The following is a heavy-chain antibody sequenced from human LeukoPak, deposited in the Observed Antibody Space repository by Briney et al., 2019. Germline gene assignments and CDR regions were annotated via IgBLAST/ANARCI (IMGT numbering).Heavy chain of an antibody. CDR2: IRYDGSNK. CDR1: GFTFSSYG. D-gene: IGHD3-22*01. J-gene: IGHJ4*02. CDR3: AKDNRYDSRYGDY. V-gene: IGHV3-30*02. Sequence: GGSLRLSCAASGFTFSSYGMHWVRQAPGKGLEWVAFIRYDGSNKYYADSVKGRFTISRDNSKNTLYLQMNRLRVEDTAVYYCAKDNRYDSRYGDYWGQGTLVTVSS.